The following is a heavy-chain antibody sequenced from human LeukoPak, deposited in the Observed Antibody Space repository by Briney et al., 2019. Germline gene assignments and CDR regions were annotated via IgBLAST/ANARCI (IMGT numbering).Heavy chain of an antibody. CDR1: GFTFSSYA. D-gene: IGHD3-22*01. CDR3: ARDRDSSGYYNYFDY. J-gene: IGHJ4*02. V-gene: IGHV3-23*01. Sequence: PGGSLRLSCAASGFTFSSYAMSWVRQAPGKGLEWVSAISGSGGSTYYADSVKGRFTISRDNSKNTLYLQMNSLRAEDTAVYYCARDRDSSGYYNYFDYWGQGTLVTVSS. CDR2: ISGSGGST.